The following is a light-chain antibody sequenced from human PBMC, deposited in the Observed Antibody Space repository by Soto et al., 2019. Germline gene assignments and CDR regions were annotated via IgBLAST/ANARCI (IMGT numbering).Light chain of an antibody. CDR1: DSDVGGSDF. J-gene: IGLJ1*01. Sequence: QSVLTQPASVSGSPGQSITLSCTGTDSDVGGSDFVSWYQQHPGKAPKLMIYEVRNRPSGVSNRFSGSKSGNTASLTISGLQAEDEADYYCSSHTSSSSPYVFGTGTKVTVL. CDR2: EVR. V-gene: IGLV2-14*01. CDR3: SSHTSSSSPYV.